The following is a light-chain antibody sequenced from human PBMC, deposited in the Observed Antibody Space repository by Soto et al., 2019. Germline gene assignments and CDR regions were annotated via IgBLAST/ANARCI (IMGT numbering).Light chain of an antibody. CDR3: SSYTSSSTFYV. V-gene: IGLV2-14*01. CDR1: SSDVGGYNY. CDR2: DVS. J-gene: IGLJ1*01. Sequence: HSALPKPASLSGSPGQSITISCTGTSSDVGGYNYVSWYQQHPGKAPKLMIYDVSNRPSGVSNRFSGSKSGNTASLTISGLQAEDEADYYCSSYTSSSTFYVFGTGTKVTVL.